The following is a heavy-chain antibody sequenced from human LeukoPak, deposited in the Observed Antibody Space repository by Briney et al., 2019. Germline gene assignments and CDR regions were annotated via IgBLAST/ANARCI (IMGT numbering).Heavy chain of an antibody. CDR2: ISGSGSST. CDR3: AKGSSGYYYDNWFDP. CDR1: GFTFTNNA. D-gene: IGHD3-22*01. Sequence: GGSLRLSCAASGFTFTNNAMTWVRQAPGKGLEWVSVISGSGSSTNYADSVKGRFTVSRDNSRNTLFLQMNSLRAEDTAVYYCAKGSSGYYYDNWFDPWGQGTLVTVSS. J-gene: IGHJ5*02. V-gene: IGHV3-23*01.